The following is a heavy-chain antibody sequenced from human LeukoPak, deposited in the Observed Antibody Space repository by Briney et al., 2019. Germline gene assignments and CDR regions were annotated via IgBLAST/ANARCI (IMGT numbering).Heavy chain of an antibody. V-gene: IGHV3-23*01. CDR1: GFTFNNYA. CDR2: ISASGDTT. Sequence: GGSLRLSCAASGFTFNNYAMTWVRQAPGKGLEWVSVISASGDTTVYADSVKGRFTISRDNSRNTMFLQMNSLRAEDTAVYYCAKRNSPSYFDYWGQGTLVTVSS. J-gene: IGHJ4*02. D-gene: IGHD4-23*01. CDR3: AKRNSPSYFDY.